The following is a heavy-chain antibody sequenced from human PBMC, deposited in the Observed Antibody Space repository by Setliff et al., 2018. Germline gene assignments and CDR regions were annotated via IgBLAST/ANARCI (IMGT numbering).Heavy chain of an antibody. J-gene: IGHJ5*02. Sequence: ASVKVSCKASGYTFINYDINWVRQATGQGLEWMGWMNPNSGNTGYAQKVQGRVTMSRNTSISTAYMELSSLGSEDMAVYYCARAPRGDLGGFRLNWFDPWGQGTLVTVSS. CDR3: ARAPRGDLGGFRLNWFDP. CDR1: GYTFINYD. D-gene: IGHD3-16*01. CDR2: MNPNSGNT. V-gene: IGHV1-8*02.